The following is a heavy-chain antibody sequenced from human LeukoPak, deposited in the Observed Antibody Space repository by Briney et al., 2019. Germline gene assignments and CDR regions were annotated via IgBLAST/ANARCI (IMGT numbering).Heavy chain of an antibody. CDR3: GKDALIVVVPAATAWGYMDD. D-gene: IGHD2-2*01. CDR2: ISGSGGST. Sequence: GGSLRLSCAASGFTFSSYAMSWVRQAPGKGLEWVSAISGSGGSTYYADSVKGRFTISRDNSKNTLYLQMNSLRAEDTAVYYCGKDALIVVVPAATAWGYMDDWGKGTTVTVSS. V-gene: IGHV3-23*01. CDR1: GFTFSSYA. J-gene: IGHJ6*03.